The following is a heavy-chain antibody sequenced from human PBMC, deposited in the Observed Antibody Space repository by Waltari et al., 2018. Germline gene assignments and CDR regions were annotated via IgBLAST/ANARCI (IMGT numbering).Heavy chain of an antibody. D-gene: IGHD3-22*01. V-gene: IGHV4-59*08. Sequence: HVQLQSSSPGLGKPSEALSPPFPVFVDFLRDDHWTWFRQAPGKGLEWIAYLRNTGGTKCTPSLESRVTVSAVTSKKQFSLRLTSVTAADTAVYYCARLPTKYYDSLGWGFFDQWGQGILVTVSS. CDR3: ARLPTKYYDSLGWGFFDQ. CDR1: VDFLRDDH. CDR2: LRNTGGT. J-gene: IGHJ4*02.